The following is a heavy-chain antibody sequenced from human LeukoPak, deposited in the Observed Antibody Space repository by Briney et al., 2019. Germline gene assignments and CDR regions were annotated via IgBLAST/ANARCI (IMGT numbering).Heavy chain of an antibody. D-gene: IGHD3-16*01. CDR2: IWYDGSNK. Sequence: GGSLRLSCAASGFTFSSYSMNWVRQAPGKGLEWVAVIWYDGSNKYYADSVKGRFTISRDNSKNTLYLQMNSLRAEDTAVYYCARAMVPRGEGDYWGQGTLVTVSS. CDR1: GFTFSSYS. CDR3: ARAMVPRGEGDY. J-gene: IGHJ4*02. V-gene: IGHV3-33*08.